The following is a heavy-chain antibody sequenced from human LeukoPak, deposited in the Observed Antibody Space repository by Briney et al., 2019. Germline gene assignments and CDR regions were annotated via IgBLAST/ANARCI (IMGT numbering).Heavy chain of an antibody. J-gene: IGHJ5*02. CDR3: ARRALLSWFDP. CDR2: IYHSGST. D-gene: IGHD2-21*01. V-gene: IGHV4-4*02. Sequence: SGTLSLTCAVSGGSISSSNWWSWVRQPPGKGLEWIGEIYHSGSTNYNPSLKSRVTISVDKSMNQFSLKLSSVTAADTAVYYCARRALLSWFDPWGQGTLVTVSS. CDR1: GGSISSSNW.